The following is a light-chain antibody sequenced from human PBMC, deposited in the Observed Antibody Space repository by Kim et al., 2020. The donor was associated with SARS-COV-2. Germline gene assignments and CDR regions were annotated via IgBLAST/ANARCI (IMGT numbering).Light chain of an antibody. Sequence: VSPGERATLSCRASQSVSSNLAWYQQKPGQAPRLLIYGASTRATGIAARFSGSGSGTEFTLTISSLQSEDFAVYYCQQYNNWPPGAFGQGTKLEI. J-gene: IGKJ2*01. CDR2: GAS. V-gene: IGKV3-15*01. CDR3: QQYNNWPPGA. CDR1: QSVSSN.